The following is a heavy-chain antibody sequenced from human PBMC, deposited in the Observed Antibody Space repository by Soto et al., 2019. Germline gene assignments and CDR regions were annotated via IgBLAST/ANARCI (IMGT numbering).Heavy chain of an antibody. D-gene: IGHD3-3*01. CDR3: ARGITIFGGGMDV. J-gene: IGHJ6*02. Sequence: QVQLEGSGPGLVKPSETLSLTCTVSGGSISRYYWSWIRQPPGKGLEWLGYIYYSGSTNYNPSLKSRVTISVDTSKDQFSLKLTSVTAADTAVYYCARGITIFGGGMDVWGQGTTVTVSS. CDR1: GGSISRYY. V-gene: IGHV4-59*01. CDR2: IYYSGST.